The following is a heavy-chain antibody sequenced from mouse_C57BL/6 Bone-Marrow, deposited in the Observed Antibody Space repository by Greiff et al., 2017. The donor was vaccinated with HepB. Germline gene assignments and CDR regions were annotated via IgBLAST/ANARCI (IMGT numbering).Heavy chain of an antibody. J-gene: IGHJ2*01. CDR3: ARDRTVVASDY. CDR1: GYTFTSYW. V-gene: IGHV1-55*01. D-gene: IGHD1-1*01. CDR2: IYPGSGST. Sequence: QVQLQQPGAELVKPGASVKMSCKASGYTFTSYWITWVKQRPAQGLEWIGDIYPGSGSTNYNEKFKSKATLTVDTSSSTAYMQLSSLTSEDSAVYYCARDRTVVASDYWGQGTTLTVSS.